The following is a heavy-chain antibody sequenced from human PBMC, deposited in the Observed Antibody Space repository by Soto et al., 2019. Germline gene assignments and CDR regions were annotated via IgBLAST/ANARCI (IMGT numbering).Heavy chain of an antibody. CDR3: ARGGGYASFGY. CDR1: GASITYGGYS. CDR2: INHLETT. Sequence: SETLSLTCTVSGASITYGGYSWSWIRQTPGKGLEWIGYINHLETTFYNPSFESRLSLSIDRAKNQFSLNLNSMSAADRAVYFCARGGGYASFGYWCQGILVTVSS. D-gene: IGHD1-1*01. J-gene: IGHJ4*02. V-gene: IGHV4-30-2*01.